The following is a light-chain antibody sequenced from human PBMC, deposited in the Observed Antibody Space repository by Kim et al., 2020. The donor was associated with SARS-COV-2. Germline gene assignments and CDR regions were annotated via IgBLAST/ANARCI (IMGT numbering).Light chain of an antibody. CDR1: ALPKQY. CDR2: EDT. CDR3: QSADSSDTFWV. Sequence: QGQTARITCSGDALPKQYAYWFQQKPGQAPVVVIYEDTERPTGIPERFSGSTSGTTVTLTISGVQAEDEADYYCQSADSSDTFWVFGGGTQLTVL. J-gene: IGLJ3*02. V-gene: IGLV3-25*03.